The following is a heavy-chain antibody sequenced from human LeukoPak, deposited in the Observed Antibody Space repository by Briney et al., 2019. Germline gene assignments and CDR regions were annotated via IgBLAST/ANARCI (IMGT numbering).Heavy chain of an antibody. J-gene: IGHJ4*02. Sequence: AASVKVSCKASGGTFSSYSITWVRQAPGQGLEWMGRIIPMLGIANYAQKFQGRVTITADKSTSTAYMELSSLRSEDTAVYYCARGENRYTNAWEIDYWGQGTLVTVSS. CDR1: GGTFSSYS. CDR2: IIPMLGIA. CDR3: ARGENRYTNAWEIDY. V-gene: IGHV1-69*02. D-gene: IGHD6-19*01.